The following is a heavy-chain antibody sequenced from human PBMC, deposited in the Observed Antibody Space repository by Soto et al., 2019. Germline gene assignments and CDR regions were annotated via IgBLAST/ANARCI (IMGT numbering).Heavy chain of an antibody. J-gene: IGHJ6*02. CDR1: GDTSSNYG. Sequence: SVKVSCKASGDTSSNYGVSWVRQAPGQGLEWMGGILPVFGTTTYARNFQGRITITVDKSTSTVYMELTSLRSDDTATYYCARDPDEVVGTDYHYYGMDVWDQGATVT. V-gene: IGHV1-69*06. D-gene: IGHD1-26*01. CDR3: ARDPDEVVGTDYHYYGMDV. CDR2: ILPVFGTT.